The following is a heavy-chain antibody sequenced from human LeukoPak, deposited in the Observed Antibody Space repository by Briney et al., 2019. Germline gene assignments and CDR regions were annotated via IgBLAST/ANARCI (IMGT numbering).Heavy chain of an antibody. Sequence: ASVKVSCKASGYTFTSYYMHWVRHAPRQGLEWMGIINPIGGSTSYAQKFQGRVTMTRDTSTSTVYMELSSLRSEDTAVYYCARDPRTVVVPAATNNWFDPWGQGTLVTVSS. CDR3: ARDPRTVVVPAATNNWFDP. CDR1: GYTFTSYY. D-gene: IGHD2-2*01. CDR2: INPIGGST. J-gene: IGHJ5*02. V-gene: IGHV1-46*01.